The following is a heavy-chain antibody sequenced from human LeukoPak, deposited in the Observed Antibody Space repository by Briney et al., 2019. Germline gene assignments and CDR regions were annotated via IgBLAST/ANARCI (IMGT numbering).Heavy chain of an antibody. Sequence: GGSLRLSCAASGFTFSSYSMNWVRQAPGKGLEWVSYISSSSSTIYYADSVKGRSTISRDNAKNSLYLQMNSLRAEDTAVYYCARDGELTGDTADYWGQGTLVTVSS. CDR2: ISSSSSTI. D-gene: IGHD7-27*01. J-gene: IGHJ4*02. V-gene: IGHV3-48*01. CDR1: GFTFSSYS. CDR3: ARDGELTGDTADY.